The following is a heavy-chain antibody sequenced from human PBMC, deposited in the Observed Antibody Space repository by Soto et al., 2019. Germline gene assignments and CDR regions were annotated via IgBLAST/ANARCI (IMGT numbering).Heavy chain of an antibody. CDR2: ITTSSGST. D-gene: IGHD4-17*01. Sequence: QVQLVQSGAEVKNPGASVKVSCKASGYTFTTYYLHWLRQARGQGLEWMGIITTSSGSTRYEQKFQDRVTMTSATSTTTVYMELSSLSSEDTAVYYCARAVSTNTAPIDYWGQGTLVTVSS. CDR1: GYTFTTYY. V-gene: IGHV1-46*01. J-gene: IGHJ4*02. CDR3: ARAVSTNTAPIDY.